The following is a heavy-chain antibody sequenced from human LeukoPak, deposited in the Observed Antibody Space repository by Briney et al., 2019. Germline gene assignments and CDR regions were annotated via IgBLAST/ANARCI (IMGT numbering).Heavy chain of an antibody. CDR1: GFTFSSYE. D-gene: IGHD1-1*01. V-gene: IGHV3-48*03. Sequence: GGSLRLSCAASGFTFSSYEMNWVHQAPGKGLEWVSYISRSGSTIYYADSVKGRFTISRDNAKNSLYLQMNSLRVEDTAIYYCARDPYNGAYSEGYYYYYMDVWGKGTTVTVSS. CDR3: ARDPYNGAYSEGYYYYYMDV. J-gene: IGHJ6*03. CDR2: ISRSGSTI.